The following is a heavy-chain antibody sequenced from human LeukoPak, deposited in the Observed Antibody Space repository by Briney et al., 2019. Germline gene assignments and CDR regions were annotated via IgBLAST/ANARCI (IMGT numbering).Heavy chain of an antibody. Sequence: ASVKVSCKASGYTFTSYDINWVRQATGQGLEWMGWMNPNSGNTGSAQKFQGRVTMTRNTSISTAYMELSRLRSEDTAVYYCARARDYYNSSGYIRGFDYWGQGTLVTVSS. D-gene: IGHD3-22*01. CDR1: GYTFTSYD. V-gene: IGHV1-8*01. J-gene: IGHJ4*02. CDR3: ARARDYYNSSGYIRGFDY. CDR2: MNPNSGNT.